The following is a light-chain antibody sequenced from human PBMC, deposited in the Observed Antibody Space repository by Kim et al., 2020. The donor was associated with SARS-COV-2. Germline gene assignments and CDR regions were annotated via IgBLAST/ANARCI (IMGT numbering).Light chain of an antibody. CDR3: LLSYRDPRGV. Sequence: GGTVHVTCGCRTGSVTRESYPDVNQLRPGQAPRTLIFDTSRRHSWTPARFSGSLLGGRAALTLSGAQPEDEADYYCLLSYRDPRGVFGGGTQLTVL. V-gene: IGLV7-46*01. J-gene: IGLJ3*02. CDR1: TGSVTRESY. CDR2: DTS.